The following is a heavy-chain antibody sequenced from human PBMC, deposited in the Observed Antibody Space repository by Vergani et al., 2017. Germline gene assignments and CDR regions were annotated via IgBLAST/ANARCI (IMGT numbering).Heavy chain of an antibody. CDR3: ASLYYYDSSGYLLGLDY. CDR2: IYHSGST. V-gene: IGHV4-4*02. Sequence: QVQLQESGPGLVKPSGTLSLTCAVSGGSISSSNWWSWVRQPPGKGLEWIGEIYHSGSTNYNPSLKSRVTISVDKSKNQFSLKLSSVTAADTAVYYFASLYYYDSSGYLLGLDYWGQGTLVTVSS. D-gene: IGHD3-22*01. J-gene: IGHJ4*02. CDR1: GGSISSSNW.